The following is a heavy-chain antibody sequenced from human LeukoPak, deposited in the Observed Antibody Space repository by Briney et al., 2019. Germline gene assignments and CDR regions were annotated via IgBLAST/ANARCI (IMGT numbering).Heavy chain of an antibody. V-gene: IGHV4-34*01. Sequence: PSETLSLTCAVYGGSFSGYYWSWLRQPPGKGREWVGEINHSGSTNYNPSLKRRVTISVDTSKNQFSLKLSSVTAADTAVYYCARPLRITMIVVDDRGRYAFDIWGQGTMVTVSS. CDR3: ARPLRITMIVVDDRGRYAFDI. CDR1: GGSFSGYY. J-gene: IGHJ3*02. D-gene: IGHD3-22*01. CDR2: INHSGST.